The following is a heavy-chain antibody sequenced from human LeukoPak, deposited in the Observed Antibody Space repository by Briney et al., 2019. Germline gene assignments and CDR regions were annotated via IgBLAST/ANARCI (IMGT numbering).Heavy chain of an antibody. CDR2: IYHSGKT. V-gene: IGHV4-39*01. Sequence: PSETLSLTCTVSGGSISSSSYYWGWIRQSPGKGLEYIGSIYHSGKTQYNPPLRSRLSMSIDTSKSQFSLNMTSVTAADTAVYYCATLVFGYYMDVWGKGTTVTISS. CDR1: GGSISSSSYY. CDR3: ATLVFGYYMDV. D-gene: IGHD3-10*02. J-gene: IGHJ6*03.